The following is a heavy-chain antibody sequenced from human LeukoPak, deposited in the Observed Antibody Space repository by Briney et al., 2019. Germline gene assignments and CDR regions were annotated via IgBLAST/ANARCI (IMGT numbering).Heavy chain of an antibody. Sequence: GGSLRLSCAASGFTFSSYSMNWVRQAPGKGLEWVSSISSSSSYIYYADSVKGRFTISRDNAKNSLYLQMNSLRAEDTAVYYCASWSGSSVLDYWGQGTLVTVSS. CDR3: ASWSGSSVLDY. CDR2: ISSSSSYI. CDR1: GFTFSSYS. V-gene: IGHV3-21*01. D-gene: IGHD3-3*01. J-gene: IGHJ4*02.